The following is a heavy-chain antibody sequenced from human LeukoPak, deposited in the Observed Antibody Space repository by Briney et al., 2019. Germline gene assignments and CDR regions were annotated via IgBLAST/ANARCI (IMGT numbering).Heavy chain of an antibody. V-gene: IGHV3-23*01. J-gene: IGHJ4*02. Sequence: GGSLRLSCAASGFTFSSYAMSWVRQAPGKGLEWVSAISGYGGSTYYADSVKGRFTISRDNSKNTLYLRMNSLRAEDTAVYYCAKDSSYYYGSSGYPGYWGQGTLVTVSS. CDR2: ISGYGGST. D-gene: IGHD3-22*01. CDR3: AKDSSYYYGSSGYPGY. CDR1: GFTFSSYA.